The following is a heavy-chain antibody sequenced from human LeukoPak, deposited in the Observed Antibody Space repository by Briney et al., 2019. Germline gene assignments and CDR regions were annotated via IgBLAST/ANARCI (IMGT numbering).Heavy chain of an antibody. Sequence: PGGSLRLSCAASGFTFSYYDMHWVRQVSGKSLEWASGIGKDGDTYYPGSVKGRFTISRENAQNSLYLQMNSLRAEDTAVYYCIRDLGLSHAYGAFDVWGQGTMVTVSS. CDR3: IRDLGLSHAYGAFDV. CDR1: GFTFSYYD. J-gene: IGHJ3*01. CDR2: IGKDGDT. D-gene: IGHD3-16*01. V-gene: IGHV3-13*01.